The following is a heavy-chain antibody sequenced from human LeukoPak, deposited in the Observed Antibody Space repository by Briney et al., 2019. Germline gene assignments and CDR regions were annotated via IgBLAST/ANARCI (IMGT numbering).Heavy chain of an antibody. V-gene: IGHV3-30*18. Sequence: GRSLRLSCAASGFTFSSYGMHWVRQAPGKGLEWVAVMSYDGSSKYYADSVKGRFTISRDNSKNTLYLQMNSLRAEDTAVYYCAKGIAAAGIEYFDYWGQGTLVTVSS. J-gene: IGHJ4*02. CDR1: GFTFSSYG. CDR2: MSYDGSSK. D-gene: IGHD6-13*01. CDR3: AKGIAAAGIEYFDY.